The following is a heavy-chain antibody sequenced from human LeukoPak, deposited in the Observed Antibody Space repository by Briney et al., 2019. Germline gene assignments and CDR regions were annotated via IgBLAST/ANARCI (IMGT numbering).Heavy chain of an antibody. CDR2: IYYSGST. Sequence: SETLSLTCTVSGGSISSYYWSWIRQPPGKGLEWIGYIYYSGSTNYNPSLKSRVTISVDTSKNQFSLKLSSVTAADTAVYYCAREKYYYDSSGHHSGWFDPWGQGTLVTVSP. J-gene: IGHJ5*02. CDR1: GGSISSYY. CDR3: AREKYYYDSSGHHSGWFDP. V-gene: IGHV4-59*01. D-gene: IGHD3-22*01.